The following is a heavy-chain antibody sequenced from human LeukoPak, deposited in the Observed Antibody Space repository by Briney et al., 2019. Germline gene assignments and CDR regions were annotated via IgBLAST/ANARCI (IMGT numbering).Heavy chain of an antibody. CDR2: ISSNGDNT. CDR1: GFTFSSYS. V-gene: IGHV3-64D*06. Sequence: GGSLRLSCAASGFTFSSYSMHWVRQAPGKGLEYVSAISSNGDNTYYADSVKGRFTISRDNSKNTLYLQMSSLRADDTAVYYCVRGTGYWGQGTLVTVSS. CDR3: VRGTGY. J-gene: IGHJ4*02.